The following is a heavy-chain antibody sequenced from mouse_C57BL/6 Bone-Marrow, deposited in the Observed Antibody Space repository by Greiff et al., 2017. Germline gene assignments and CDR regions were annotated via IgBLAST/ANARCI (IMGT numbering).Heavy chain of an antibody. D-gene: IGHD1-2*01. CDR1: GFSLTSYG. J-gene: IGHJ1*03. CDR3: DYDGGWYFDV. V-gene: IGHV2-2*01. Sequence: VKLMESGPGLVQPSQSLSITCPVSGFSLTSYGVHWVRQSPGKGLEWLGVIWSGGSTDYNAAFISRLSISKDNSKSQVFFKMNSLQADDTAIYYYDYDGGWYFDVWGTGTTVTVSS. CDR2: IWSGGST.